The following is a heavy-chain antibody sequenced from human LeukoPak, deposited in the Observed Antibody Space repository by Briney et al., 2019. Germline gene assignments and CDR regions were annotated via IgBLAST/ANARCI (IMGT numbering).Heavy chain of an antibody. Sequence: GASVKVSCKASGYTFTGYYMHWVRQAPGQGLEWMGWINPNSGGTNYAQEFQGRVTMTRDTSISTAYMELSRLRSDDTAVYYCARPRGYSGYDANYWGQGTLVTVSS. CDR2: INPNSGGT. CDR3: ARPRGYSGYDANY. D-gene: IGHD5-12*01. J-gene: IGHJ4*02. V-gene: IGHV1-2*02. CDR1: GYTFTGYY.